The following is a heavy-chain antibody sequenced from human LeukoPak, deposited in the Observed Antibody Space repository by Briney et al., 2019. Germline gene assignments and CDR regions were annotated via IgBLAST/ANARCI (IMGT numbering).Heavy chain of an antibody. CDR1: GFTFSSYA. V-gene: IGHV3-23*01. J-gene: IGHJ4*02. Sequence: GGSLRLSCAASGFTFSSYAMSWVRQAPGKGLEWVSAISSSGGSTYYADSVKGRFTISRDNSKNTLYLQMNSLKTEDTAVYYCTRDSEAAAGIWGQGTLVTVSS. CDR3: TRDSEAAAGI. D-gene: IGHD6-13*01. CDR2: ISSSGGST.